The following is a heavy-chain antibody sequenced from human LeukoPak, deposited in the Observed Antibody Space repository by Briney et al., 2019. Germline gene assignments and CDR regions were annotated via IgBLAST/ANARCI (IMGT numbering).Heavy chain of an antibody. J-gene: IGHJ4*02. CDR3: VKDAPNGSVDF. CDR2: IHPNNGGV. Sequence: SSIHPNNGGVGYAASVKGRFAISRDNARNSLYLEMTSLRPEDTAVYYCVKDAPNGSVDFWGRGTLVTVSS. D-gene: IGHD2-8*01. V-gene: IGHV3-9*01.